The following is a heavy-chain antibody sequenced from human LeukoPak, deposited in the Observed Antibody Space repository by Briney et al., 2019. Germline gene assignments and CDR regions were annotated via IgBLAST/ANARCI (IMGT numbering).Heavy chain of an antibody. J-gene: IGHJ4*02. V-gene: IGHV1-46*01. Sequence: ASVKVSCKASGYSFIRYHIHWVRQAPGQGLEWMGVLKLYDGSISHAQKFQGRVTMTSDTSTSTVYMELSSLRSEDTAVYYCARGDHLSGSVDYWGQGTLVTVSS. D-gene: IGHD1-26*01. CDR2: LKLYDGSI. CDR1: GYSFIRYH. CDR3: ARGDHLSGSVDY.